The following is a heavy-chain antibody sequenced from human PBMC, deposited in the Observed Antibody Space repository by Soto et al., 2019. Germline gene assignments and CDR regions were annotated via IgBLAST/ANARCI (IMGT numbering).Heavy chain of an antibody. CDR2: ISSSSSTI. CDR3: ARRAVYYYGSGSYAFDI. J-gene: IGHJ3*02. V-gene: IGHV3-48*02. CDR1: GFTFSSYS. Sequence: EVQLVESGGGLVQPGGSLRLSCAASGFTFSSYSMNWVRQAPGKGLEWVSYISSSSSTIYYADSVKGRFTISRDNAKNSLYLQMNSLRDEDTAVYYYARRAVYYYGSGSYAFDIWGQGTMVTVSS. D-gene: IGHD3-10*01.